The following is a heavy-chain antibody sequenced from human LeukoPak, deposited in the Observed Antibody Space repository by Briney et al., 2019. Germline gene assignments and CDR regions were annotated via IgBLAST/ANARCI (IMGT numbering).Heavy chain of an antibody. CDR3: ARVGDDSSGYPTF. V-gene: IGHV1-2*02. D-gene: IGHD3-22*01. CDR2: INPNSGGT. Sequence: ASMKVSCKTSGYTFTGYYIHWVRQAPGQGLEXXGWINPNSGGTNYAQKFLGRVTMTRDTSISTAYMELSRLTSDDTATYYCARVGDDSSGYPTFWGQGSLVTVSS. J-gene: IGHJ4*02. CDR1: GYTFTGYY.